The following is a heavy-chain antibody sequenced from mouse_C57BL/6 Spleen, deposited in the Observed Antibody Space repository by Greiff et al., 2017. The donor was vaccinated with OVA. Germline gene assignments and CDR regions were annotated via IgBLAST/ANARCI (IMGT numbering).Heavy chain of an antibody. V-gene: IGHV1-9*01. Sequence: VQLQQSGAELMKPGASVKLSCKATGYTFTGYWIEWVKQRPGHGLEWIGEILPGSGSTNYNEKFKGKATFTADTSSNTAYMQLSSLTTEDSAIYYCARSGVLGYDYDDWYFDVWGTGTTVTVSS. J-gene: IGHJ1*03. CDR1: GYTFTGYW. CDR2: ILPGSGST. D-gene: IGHD2-4*01. CDR3: ARSGVLGYDYDDWYFDV.